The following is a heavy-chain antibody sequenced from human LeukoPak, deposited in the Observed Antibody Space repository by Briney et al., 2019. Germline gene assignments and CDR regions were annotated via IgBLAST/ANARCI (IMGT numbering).Heavy chain of an antibody. D-gene: IGHD3-16*02. CDR3: ARTERLGELSLSTNWFDP. J-gene: IGHJ5*02. Sequence: ASVKVSCKASGYTFTSYDINWVRQATGQGLEWMGWMNPNSGNTGYAQKFQGRVTMTRNTSISTAYMELSSLRSEDTAVYYCARTERLGELSLSTNWFDPWGQGTLVTVSS. CDR2: MNPNSGNT. V-gene: IGHV1-8*01. CDR1: GYTFTSYD.